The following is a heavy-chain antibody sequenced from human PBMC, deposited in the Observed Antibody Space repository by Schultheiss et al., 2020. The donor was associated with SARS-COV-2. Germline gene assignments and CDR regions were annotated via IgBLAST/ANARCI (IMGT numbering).Heavy chain of an antibody. CDR3: ARAPSGSYSRHY. CDR2: IWYDGSNK. CDR1: GFTFSSYG. J-gene: IGHJ4*02. Sequence: GGSLRLSCAASGFTFSSYGMHWVRQAPGKGLEWVAVIWYDGSNKYYADSVKGRFTISRDNSKNKLYLQMNSLRAEDTAVYYCARAPSGSYSRHYWGQGTLVTVSS. V-gene: IGHV3-33*01. D-gene: IGHD1-26*01.